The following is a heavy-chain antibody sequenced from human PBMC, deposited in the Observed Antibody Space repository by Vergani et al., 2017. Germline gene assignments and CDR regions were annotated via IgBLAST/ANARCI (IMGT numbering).Heavy chain of an antibody. CDR2: IYPCDSDT. CDR1: GYSFTSYW. V-gene: IGHV5-51*03. Sequence: EVQLVQSGAAVKKPGESLKISCNVSGYSFTSYWIGWVRQMPGKGLAWMGIIYPCDSDTRYSPSFQGQVTISADKSITTAYLQWSSLKASDTARYYCSRRPPRHSSSWWFDYWGQGTLVTVSA. J-gene: IGHJ4*02. CDR3: SRRPPRHSSSWWFDY. D-gene: IGHD6-13*01.